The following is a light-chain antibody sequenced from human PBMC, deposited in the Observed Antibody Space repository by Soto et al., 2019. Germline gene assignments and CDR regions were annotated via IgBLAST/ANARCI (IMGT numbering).Light chain of an antibody. CDR2: DNN. CDR3: GSWDNSLSGGLV. CDR1: SSNIGNNF. V-gene: IGLV1-51*01. Sequence: QSVLTQPPSVSAAPRQKVTISCSGSSSNIGNNFISWYQHLPGTAPKLLIYDNNKRPSGIPDRVSGSRSGTSATLAITGLQTGEEADYYCGSWDNSLSGGLVFGGGTKLTVL. J-gene: IGLJ2*01.